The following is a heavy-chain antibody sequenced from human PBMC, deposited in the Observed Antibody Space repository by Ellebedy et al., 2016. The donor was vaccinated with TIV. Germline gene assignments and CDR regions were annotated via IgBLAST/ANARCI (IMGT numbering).Heavy chain of an antibody. CDR2: IDPSGGGT. V-gene: IGHV1-46*01. CDR1: GYRFSNYY. Sequence: ASAKVSCXASGYRFSNYYIHWMRQAPGQGLEWMGVIDPSGGGTTYAQTFQGRIILTRDTSTSTAYMDLSALRSEDTAVYYCARYHSSGDDFWGQGTLVTVSS. J-gene: IGHJ4*02. CDR3: ARYHSSGDDF. D-gene: IGHD6-19*01.